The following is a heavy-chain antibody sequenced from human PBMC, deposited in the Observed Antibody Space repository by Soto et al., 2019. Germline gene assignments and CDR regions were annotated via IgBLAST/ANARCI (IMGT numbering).Heavy chain of an antibody. V-gene: IGHV4-31*03. Sequence: QVHLQESGPGLVKPSQTLSLTCTVSGDSVSSGDYYWSWIRQYPGRGLEYIGYIVYTESTYYNPSLKLRVVISIDRSKNQFSLMLSSVTAADTAVYYCAREVAATTHFDYWGQGTLVTV. CDR3: AREVAATTHFDY. CDR2: IVYTEST. CDR1: GDSVSSGDYY. D-gene: IGHD5-12*01. J-gene: IGHJ4*02.